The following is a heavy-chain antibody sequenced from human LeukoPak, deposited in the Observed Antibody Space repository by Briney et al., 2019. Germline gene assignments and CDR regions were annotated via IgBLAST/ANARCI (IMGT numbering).Heavy chain of an antibody. CDR1: GGSFSGYY. V-gene: IGHV4-34*01. CDR2: INHSGST. J-gene: IGHJ1*01. Sequence: SETLSLTCAVYGGSFSGYYWSWIRQPPGKGLEWIGEINHSGSTNYNPSLKSRVTISVDTSKNQFSLKLSSVTAADTAVYYCASWHSSSLGYFQHWGQGALVTVSS. CDR3: ASWHSSSLGYFQH. D-gene: IGHD6-13*01.